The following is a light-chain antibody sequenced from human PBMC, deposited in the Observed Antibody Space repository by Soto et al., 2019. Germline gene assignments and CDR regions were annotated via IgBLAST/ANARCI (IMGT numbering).Light chain of an antibody. J-gene: IGKJ1*01. Sequence: DIQMTQSPSSLSASVGDRVTITCRASQSISSYLNWYQQKPGKAPKLLIYDASSLESGVPSRFSGSGSGTEFTLTISSLQPDDFATYYCQQYNSLWTFGQGTTGDIK. CDR3: QQYNSLWT. CDR1: QSISSY. V-gene: IGKV1-5*01. CDR2: DAS.